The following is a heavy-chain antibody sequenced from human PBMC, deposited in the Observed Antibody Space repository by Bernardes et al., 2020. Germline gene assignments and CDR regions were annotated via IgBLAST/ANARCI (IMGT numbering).Heavy chain of an antibody. CDR1: GGSINSGGYY. D-gene: IGHD4-4*01. V-gene: IGHV4-31*03. CDR2: IYYDGST. CDR3: AREVAYSNYGDNYIDP. Sequence: SETLSLTCTVSGGSINSGGYYWSWILQCPGKGLEWIGHIYYDGSTYYNPSLKSRLTISVDTSKTHFSLKLNSVTAADTAVYYCAREVAYSNYGDNYIDPWGQGTLVTVPS. J-gene: IGHJ5*02.